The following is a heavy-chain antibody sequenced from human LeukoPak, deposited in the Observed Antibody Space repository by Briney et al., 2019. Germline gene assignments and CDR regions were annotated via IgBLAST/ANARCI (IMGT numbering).Heavy chain of an antibody. Sequence: PGGSLRLSCAASGFTFSSYAMSWVRQAPGKGLEWVAVISYDGNSKYYADSVKGRFTISRDNSKNTLFLQLNSLRAEDTAVYYCAGYTTSRTKKYYFDYWGQGTLVTVSS. D-gene: IGHD6-13*01. V-gene: IGHV3-30-3*01. CDR3: AGYTTSRTKKYYFDY. CDR2: ISYDGNSK. CDR1: GFTFSSYA. J-gene: IGHJ4*02.